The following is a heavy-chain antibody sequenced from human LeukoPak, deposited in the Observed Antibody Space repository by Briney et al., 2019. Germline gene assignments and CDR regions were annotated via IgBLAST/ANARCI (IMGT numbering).Heavy chain of an antibody. CDR1: GGSISSYY. V-gene: IGHV4-59*01. J-gene: IGHJ6*02. CDR2: IYYSGST. CDR3: ARDRSIAVAGKKGYYYYYGMDV. D-gene: IGHD6-19*01. Sequence: SETLSLTCTVSGGSISSYYWSWIRQPPGKGLEWIGYIYYSGSTNYNPSLKSRVTISVDTSKNQFSLKLSSVTAADTAVYYCARDRSIAVAGKKGYYYYYGMDVWGQGTTVTVSS.